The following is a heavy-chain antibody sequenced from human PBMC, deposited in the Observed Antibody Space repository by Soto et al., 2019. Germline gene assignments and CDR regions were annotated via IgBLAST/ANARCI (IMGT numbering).Heavy chain of an antibody. D-gene: IGHD3-16*02. CDR3: ARVPLYYDYVWGSYRLGSFDY. V-gene: IGHV4-4*02. CDR1: GGTISSSSW. Sequence: PSETLCLTCAVAGGTISSSSWWSWVRQPPGKGLEWIGEIYHSGSTNYNPSLKSRVTISVDKSKNQFSLKLSSVTAADTAVYYCARVPLYYDYVWGSYRLGSFDYWGQGTLVTVSS. CDR2: IYHSGST. J-gene: IGHJ4*02.